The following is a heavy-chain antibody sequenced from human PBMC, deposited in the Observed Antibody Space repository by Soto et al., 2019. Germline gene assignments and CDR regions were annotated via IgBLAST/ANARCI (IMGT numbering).Heavy chain of an antibody. CDR3: ATRSTRATFFDY. J-gene: IGHJ4*02. CDR1: GFTFSDYY. CDR2: ISSSGTTM. D-gene: IGHD4-17*01. Sequence: QVQLVESGGGLVKPGGSLRLSCAASGFTFSDYYMSWIRQAPGKGLEWVSYISSSGTTMYYADSVKGRFTISGDNAKNSLSLQMNSLRAEDTAVYYCATRSTRATFFDYWGQGTLVPVSS. V-gene: IGHV3-11*01.